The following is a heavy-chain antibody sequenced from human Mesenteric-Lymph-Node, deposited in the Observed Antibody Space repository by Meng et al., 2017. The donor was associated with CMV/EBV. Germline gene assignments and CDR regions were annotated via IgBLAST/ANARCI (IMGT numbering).Heavy chain of an antibody. J-gene: IGHJ4*02. V-gene: IGHV3-48*03. Sequence: GGSLRLSCAASGFTFSSYEMNWVRQAPGKGLEWVSDISLTGSTTYYADSVKGRFTISRDNAENSLYLQMNSLRAEDTAVYYCARDSFRFLDYWGQGTLVTVSS. CDR1: GFTFSSYE. D-gene: IGHD3-3*01. CDR3: ARDSFRFLDY. CDR2: ISLTGSTT.